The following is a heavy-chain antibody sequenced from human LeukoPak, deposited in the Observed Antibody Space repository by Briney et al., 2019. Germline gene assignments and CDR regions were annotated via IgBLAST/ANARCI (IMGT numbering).Heavy chain of an antibody. V-gene: IGHV3-30*02. J-gene: IGHJ4*02. Sequence: GGSLRLSCAASGFTFSSYWMHWVRQAPGKGLEWVAFIRNDGSYEYYPDSVKGRFTISRDNSKNTLYLQMSSLRGEDTAVYFCAKRRTTVITMDYFDYWGQGTLVTVSS. CDR3: AKRRTTVITMDYFDY. D-gene: IGHD4-17*01. CDR2: IRNDGSYE. CDR1: GFTFSSYW.